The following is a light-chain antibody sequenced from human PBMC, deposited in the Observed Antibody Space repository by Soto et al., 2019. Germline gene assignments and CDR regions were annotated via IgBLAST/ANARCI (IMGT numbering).Light chain of an antibody. CDR1: SRVSGN. Sequence: EIVVTQSPATLSVSRGKKITLSCSARSRVSGNLAGSQQKPAQAPRLRMYGASARATGFRARFSGSGSGKEFTLTISSLQSEDFAVYCCQLYKNWPEPFCQGTKV. CDR3: QLYKNWPEP. J-gene: IGKJ1*01. CDR2: GAS. V-gene: IGKV3-15*01.